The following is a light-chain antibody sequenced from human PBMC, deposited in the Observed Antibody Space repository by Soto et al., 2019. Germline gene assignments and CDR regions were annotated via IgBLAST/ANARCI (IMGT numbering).Light chain of an antibody. CDR1: SSNVGAGYD. CDR2: GNT. J-gene: IGLJ1*01. Sequence: QSVLTQPPSVSGAPGQRVTISCTGSSSNVGAGYDVHWYQQLPGTAPKLLIYGNTNRPSGVPDRFSGSKSGTTASLTISGLQAEDEADYYCSSYTSNSTYVFGIGTKLTVL. CDR3: SSYTSNSTYV. V-gene: IGLV1-40*01.